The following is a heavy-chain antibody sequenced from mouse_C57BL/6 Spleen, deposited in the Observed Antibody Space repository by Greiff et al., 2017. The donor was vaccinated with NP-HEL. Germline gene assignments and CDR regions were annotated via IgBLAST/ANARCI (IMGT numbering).Heavy chain of an antibody. CDR1: GYTFTSYW. D-gene: IGHD2-4*01. V-gene: IGHV1-52*01. CDR2: IDPSDSET. Sequence: QVQLQQPGAELVRPGSSVKLSCKASGYTFTSYWMHWVKQRPIQGLEWIGNIDPSDSETHYNQKFKDKATLTVDKSSSTAYMQLSSLTSEDSAVYYCARSGDYDRFAYWGKGTLVTVSA. J-gene: IGHJ3*01. CDR3: ARSGDYDRFAY.